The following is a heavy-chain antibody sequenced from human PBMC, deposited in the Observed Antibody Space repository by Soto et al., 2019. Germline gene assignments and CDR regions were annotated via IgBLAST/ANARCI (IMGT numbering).Heavy chain of an antibody. CDR2: VYYSGTT. V-gene: IGHV4-61*08. CDR1: GGSIDSGDYY. J-gene: IGHJ5*02. Sequence: SETLSLTCTVSGGSIDSGDYYWSWIRQPPGKGLEWIGYVYYSGTTNYNPFLKSRVTISVDTSKNQFSLKLSSVTAADTAVYYCARVGDIVVVPAPPTLWFDPWGQGTLVTVSS. CDR3: ARVGDIVVVPAPPTLWFDP. D-gene: IGHD2-2*01.